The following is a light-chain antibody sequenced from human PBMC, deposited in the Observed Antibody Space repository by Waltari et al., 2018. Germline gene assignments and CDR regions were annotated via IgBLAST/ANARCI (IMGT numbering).Light chain of an antibody. V-gene: IGLV10-54*04. CDR1: SNNVGYQG. CDR2: RNN. Sequence: QAGLTQPPSVSKDLRQTATLTCTGNSNNVGYQGAAWLQQHQGHPPKLLSYRNNNRPSGISERFAAARSGNTASLTITGLQPEDEAVYYCSAWDSSLSAWVFGGGTKLTIL. J-gene: IGLJ3*02. CDR3: SAWDSSLSAWV.